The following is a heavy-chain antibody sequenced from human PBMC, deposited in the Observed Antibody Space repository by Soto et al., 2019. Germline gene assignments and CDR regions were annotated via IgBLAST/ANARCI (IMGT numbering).Heavy chain of an antibody. V-gene: IGHV1-69*01. D-gene: IGHD6-6*01. Sequence: QVQLVQSGAEVRKPGSSVKVSCKISGGTFTNYVISWLRQAPGQGLEWMGGLIPIFGAANLAQKFQGRVTITADESTSTVNMELSSLTSEDTAVYYWAGGRSSPDFDPWGQGTVVTVSS. CDR3: AGGRSSPDFDP. CDR1: GGTFTNYV. J-gene: IGHJ5*02. CDR2: LIPIFGAA.